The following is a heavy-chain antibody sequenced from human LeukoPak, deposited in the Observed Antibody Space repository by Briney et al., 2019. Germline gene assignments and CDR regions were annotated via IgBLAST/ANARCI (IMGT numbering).Heavy chain of an antibody. CDR1: GYTFTSYG. D-gene: IGHD3-22*01. Sequence: ASVKVSCKASGYTFTSYGISWVRQAPGQGLEWMGWISAYNGNTNYAQKLQGRVSMTTETSTSTAYMELRSLRSDDKAVYYCARTIPYYYDSSGYYSSWGQGTLVTVSS. CDR2: ISAYNGNT. CDR3: ARTIPYYYDSSGYYSS. V-gene: IGHV1-18*01. J-gene: IGHJ5*02.